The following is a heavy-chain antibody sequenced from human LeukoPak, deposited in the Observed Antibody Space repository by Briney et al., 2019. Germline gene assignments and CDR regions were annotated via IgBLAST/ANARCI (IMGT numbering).Heavy chain of an antibody. CDR1: GDSITSGTYS. D-gene: IGHD5-18*01. V-gene: IGHV4-39*01. J-gene: IGHJ4*02. CDR3: ARAWDGTAMVVDY. CDR2: IYYNGNT. Sequence: SETLSLTCTVSGDSITSGTYSWGWIRQPPGKGLEWVGSIYYNGNTYYNPSLKSRVTISVDTSKNQFSLKLSSVTAADTAVYYCARAWDGTAMVVDYWGQGTLVTVSS.